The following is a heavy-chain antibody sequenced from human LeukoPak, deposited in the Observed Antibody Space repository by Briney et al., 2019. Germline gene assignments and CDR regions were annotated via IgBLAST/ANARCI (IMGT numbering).Heavy chain of an antibody. J-gene: IGHJ4*02. Sequence: GASLRLSCTASGFTFGDYAMSWSRPPPGKGLEWVGLIRSKAYGGTTQYAASVKGRFTISRDDSKSIAYLQMNSLKTEDTAVYYCTRDRYGDYWGEGGQVTVSS. CDR2: IRSKAYGGTT. CDR3: TRDRYGDY. CDR1: GFTFGDYA. D-gene: IGHD5-18*01. V-gene: IGHV3-49*03.